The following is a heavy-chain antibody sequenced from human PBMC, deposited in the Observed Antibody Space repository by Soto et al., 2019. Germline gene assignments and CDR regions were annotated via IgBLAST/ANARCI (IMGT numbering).Heavy chain of an antibody. CDR2: IYWDDDK. Sequence: QITLKESGPTLVKPTQTLTLTCSFSGFSLSTTRVGVGWVRQPPGEALEWLALIYWDDDKRYSPSLKTSLTILKHTRKIRVVLTMSDIDLVEAAINSSAHIVVDGLGYYFDYWSQGTLGTVSS. CDR3: AHIVVDGLGYYFDY. J-gene: IGHJ4*02. D-gene: IGHD6-19*01. CDR1: GFSLSTTRVG. V-gene: IGHV2-5*02.